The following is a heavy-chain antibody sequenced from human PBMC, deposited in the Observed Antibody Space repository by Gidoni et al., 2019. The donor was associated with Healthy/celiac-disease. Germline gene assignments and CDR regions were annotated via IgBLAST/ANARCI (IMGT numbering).Heavy chain of an antibody. J-gene: IGHJ4*02. CDR1: GFTFSSYA. CDR2: ISGSGGST. Sequence: CAASGFTFSSYAMSCVRQAPGKGLEWVSAISGSGGSTYYADSVKGRFTISRDNSKNTLYLQMNSLRAEDTAVYYCAKDSTQVGAPGDYWGQGTLVTVSS. V-gene: IGHV3-23*01. D-gene: IGHD1-26*01. CDR3: AKDSTQVGAPGDY.